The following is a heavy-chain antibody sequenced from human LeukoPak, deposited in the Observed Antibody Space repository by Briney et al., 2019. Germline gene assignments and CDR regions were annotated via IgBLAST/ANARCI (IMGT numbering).Heavy chain of an antibody. V-gene: IGHV4-38-2*02. CDR3: ARLNGRITMVRGVLSGDY. J-gene: IGHJ4*02. D-gene: IGHD3-10*01. CDR2: IYHSGST. CDR1: GYSISSGYY. Sequence: PSETLSLTCTVSGYSISSGYYWGWIRQPPGKGLEWIGSIYHSGSTYYNPSLKSRVTISLDTSKNQFSLKLSSVTAADTAVYYCARLNGRITMVRGVLSGDYWGQGTLVTVSS.